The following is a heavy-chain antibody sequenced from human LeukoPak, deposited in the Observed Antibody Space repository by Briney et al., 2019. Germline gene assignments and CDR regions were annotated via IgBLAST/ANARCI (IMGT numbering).Heavy chain of an antibody. V-gene: IGHV1-18*01. J-gene: IGHJ5*02. CDR3: ARVMTAEYWFDP. D-gene: IGHD2/OR15-2a*01. CDR2: ISAYNGNT. CDR1: GYTFTSYG. Sequence: ASVKVSCKASGYTFTSYGISWVRQAPGQGLEWMGWISAYNGNTNYAQTLQGRVTMTTDTYTSTAYLELRSLRSNDTAVYYCARVMTAEYWFDPWGQGTLVTVSS.